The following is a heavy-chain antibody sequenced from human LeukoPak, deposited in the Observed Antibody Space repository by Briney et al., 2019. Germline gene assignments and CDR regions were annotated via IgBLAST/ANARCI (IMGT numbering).Heavy chain of an antibody. Sequence: GGSLRLSCAASGFTFSDYYMSWIRQAPGKGLEWVSYISSSGNTVYYADSVKGRFTISRDNSKNTLYLHMNSLRAEDTAVYYCATVLRLGELSPHYWGQGTLVTVSS. CDR3: ATVLRLGELSPHY. V-gene: IGHV3-11*01. J-gene: IGHJ4*02. CDR1: GFTFSDYY. CDR2: ISSSGNTV. D-gene: IGHD3-16*02.